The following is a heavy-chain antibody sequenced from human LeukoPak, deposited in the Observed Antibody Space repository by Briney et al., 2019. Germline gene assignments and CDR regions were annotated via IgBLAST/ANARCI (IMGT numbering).Heavy chain of an antibody. Sequence: SETLSLTCTVSGGSISNYYWSWIRQPPGKRLEWIGYIYYGGSTNYNPSLKSRVTISVDTSKNQFSLKLSSVTAADTAVYYCARGTYQPLVNYWGQGTLVTVSS. J-gene: IGHJ4*02. CDR3: ARGTYQPLVNY. CDR2: IYYGGST. D-gene: IGHD2-2*01. CDR1: GGSISNYY. V-gene: IGHV4-59*01.